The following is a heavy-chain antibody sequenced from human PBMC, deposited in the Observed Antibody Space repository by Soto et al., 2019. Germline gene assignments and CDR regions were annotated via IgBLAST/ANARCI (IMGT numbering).Heavy chain of an antibody. V-gene: IGHV3-20*04. CDR1: GFTFDDYG. J-gene: IGHJ2*01. D-gene: IGHD6-13*01. Sequence: EVQLVESGGGVVRPGGSLRLSCAASGFTFDDYGFTWVRHGPGKGLEWISGINWSGASTGYADSVKGRFTISRDNAKNSLYLQMNSLRAEDTGLYYCASGLGATAGITGHFEVWGRGTLVTVAS. CDR2: INWSGAST. CDR3: ASGLGATAGITGHFEV.